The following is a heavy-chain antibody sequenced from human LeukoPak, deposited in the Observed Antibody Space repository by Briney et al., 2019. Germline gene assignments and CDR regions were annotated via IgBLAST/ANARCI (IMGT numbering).Heavy chain of an antibody. CDR2: IYPGDSDT. J-gene: IGHJ4*02. V-gene: IGHV5-51*01. CDR1: GYSFTTYW. CDR3: VRWLAHCSSASCFQPFDY. D-gene: IGHD2-2*01. Sequence: GESLKISCKGSGYSFTTYWIGWVRQMPGKGLEWMGIIYPGDSDTRYSPSFQGQVTISADKSISTAYLQWSSLEASDTAVYYCVRWLAHCSSASCFQPFDYWGQGTLVTVSS.